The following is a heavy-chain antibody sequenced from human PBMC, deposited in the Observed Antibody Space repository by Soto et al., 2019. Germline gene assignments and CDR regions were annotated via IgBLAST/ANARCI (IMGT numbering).Heavy chain of an antibody. D-gene: IGHD6-19*01. CDR1: GFTFSSYG. CDR2: IWYDGSNK. J-gene: IGHJ3*02. Sequence: GGSLRLSCAASGFTFSSYGMHWVRQAPGKGLEWVAVIWYDGSNKYYADSVKGRFTISRDNSKNTLYLQMNSLRAEDTAVYYCAREVAVAGDAFDIWGQGTMVTVSS. V-gene: IGHV3-33*01. CDR3: AREVAVAGDAFDI.